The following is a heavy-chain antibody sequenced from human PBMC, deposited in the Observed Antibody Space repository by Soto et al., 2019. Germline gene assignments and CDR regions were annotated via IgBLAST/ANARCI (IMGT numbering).Heavy chain of an antibody. Sequence: EVHLVESGGGLVQPGGSLRLSCAASGFTFRTYGMNWVRLAPGRGLEWVSYISSTSDPIYYADSVKGRFTIYRDNAKNSLYLQMYSLRGDDTAIYYCARDLGIGGTLTLDYWGQGTLVTVSS. D-gene: IGHD1-1*01. J-gene: IGHJ4*02. V-gene: IGHV3-48*04. CDR3: ARDLGIGGTLTLDY. CDR1: GFTFRTYG. CDR2: ISSTSDPI.